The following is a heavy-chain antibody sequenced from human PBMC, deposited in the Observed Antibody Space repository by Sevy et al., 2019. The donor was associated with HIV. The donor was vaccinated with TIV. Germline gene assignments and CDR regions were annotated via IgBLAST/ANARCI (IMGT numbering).Heavy chain of an antibody. Sequence: ASVKVSCKASGYTFTSYGISWVRQAPGQGLEWMGWISPYNGKTNYAQKLQGRVTMTTDTSTSTAYMEVRSLRSDDTAVYYCARGYNWNINFDYWGQGTLVIVSS. CDR2: ISPYNGKT. CDR3: ARGYNWNINFDY. CDR1: GYTFTSYG. V-gene: IGHV1-18*01. J-gene: IGHJ4*02. D-gene: IGHD1-1*01.